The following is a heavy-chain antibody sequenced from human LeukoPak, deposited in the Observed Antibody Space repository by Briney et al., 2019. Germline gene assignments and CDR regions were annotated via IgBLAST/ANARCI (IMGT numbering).Heavy chain of an antibody. J-gene: IGHJ3*02. V-gene: IGHV4-4*09. CDR2: IYTSGST. CDR1: GGSISSYY. Sequence: SETLSLTCTVSGGSISSYYWSWIRQPPGKGLEWIGYIYTSGSTNYNPSLKSRVTISVDTSKNQFSLKLSSVTAADTAVYYCARLPRSAFDIWGQGTMVTVSS. CDR3: ARLPRSAFDI. D-gene: IGHD1-26*01.